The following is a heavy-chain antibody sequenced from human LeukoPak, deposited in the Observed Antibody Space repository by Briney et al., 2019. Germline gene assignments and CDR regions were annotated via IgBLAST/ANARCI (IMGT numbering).Heavy chain of an antibody. V-gene: IGHV1-69*05. D-gene: IGHD4-17*01. J-gene: IGHJ2*01. CDR2: IIPIFGTA. Sequence: GASVKVSCKASGYTFTSYDINWVRQAPGQGLEWMGRIIPIFGTANYAQKFQGRVTITTDESTSTAYMELSSLRSEDTAVYYCARDSLTTVTTSYWYFDLWGRGTLVTVSS. CDR1: GYTFTSYD. CDR3: ARDSLTTVTTSYWYFDL.